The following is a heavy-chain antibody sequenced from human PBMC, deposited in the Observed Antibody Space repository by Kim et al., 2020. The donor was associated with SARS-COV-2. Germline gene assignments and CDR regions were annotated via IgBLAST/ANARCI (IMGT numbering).Heavy chain of an antibody. CDR3: ARDLKGFGDSWFDP. D-gene: IGHD3-10*01. J-gene: IGHJ5*02. Sequence: SPSLKSRVTISVDTAENRVSVKLSYVTAADTAVYYCARDLKGFGDSWFDPWGQGTLVTVSA. V-gene: IGHV4-59*01.